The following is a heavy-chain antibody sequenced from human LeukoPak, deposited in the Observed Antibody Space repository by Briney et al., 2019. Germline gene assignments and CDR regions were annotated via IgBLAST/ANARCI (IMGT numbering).Heavy chain of an antibody. CDR2: ISGSGGST. CDR1: GFTFSSYA. J-gene: IGHJ4*02. Sequence: GGSQRLSWAAPGFTFSSYAMSWVRQAPGKGLEWVSAISGSGGSTYYADSVKGRFTISRDNSKNTLYLQMNSLRAEDTAVYYCAKGGRYSSGWGLFDYWGQGTLVTVSS. CDR3: AKGGRYSSGWGLFDY. V-gene: IGHV3-23*01. D-gene: IGHD6-19*01.